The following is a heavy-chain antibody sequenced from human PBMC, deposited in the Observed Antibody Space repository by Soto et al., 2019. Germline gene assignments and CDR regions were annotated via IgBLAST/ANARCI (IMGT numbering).Heavy chain of an antibody. CDR1: GFTFSSFW. J-gene: IGHJ4*02. V-gene: IGHV3-7*01. CDR3: ASGSSXXXXXY. CDR2: IKQDGSEK. D-gene: IGHD3-10*01. Sequence: EVQLVESGGGLVQPGGSLRLSCAASGFTFSSFWMGWVRQAPGKGLEWVANIKQDGSEKYYVDSVKGRFTISRDNANNSLYLQMNSXXXXXXXXYYCASGSSXXXXXYWGQG.